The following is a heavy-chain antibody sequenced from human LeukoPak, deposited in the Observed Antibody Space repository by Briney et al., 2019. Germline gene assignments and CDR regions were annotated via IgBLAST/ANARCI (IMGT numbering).Heavy chain of an antibody. CDR3: ARTPDSYDSRGYQYWYFDL. J-gene: IGHJ2*01. D-gene: IGHD3-22*01. V-gene: IGHV5-51*01. CDR2: IHPGNSDT. Sequence: PGESLKISCKGSGYIFTSYWIGWLRQMPGKGVEWMGIIHPGNSDTRYNPSIQGQVTISADKSVTTAYLQWNSLKASDTAMYYCARTPDSYDSRGYQYWYFDLWGRGTLVTVSS. CDR1: GYIFTSYW.